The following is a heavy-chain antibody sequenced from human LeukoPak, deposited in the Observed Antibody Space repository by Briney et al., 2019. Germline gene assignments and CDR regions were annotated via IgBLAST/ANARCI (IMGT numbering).Heavy chain of an antibody. CDR3: ASAYGSGSYWGLAYWFDP. J-gene: IGHJ5*02. Sequence: ASVKVSCKASGYTFTSYDINWVRQATGQGLEWMGWMNPNSGNTGYAQKFQGRVTMTRNTSISTAYMELSSLRSEDTAVYYCASAYGSGSYWGLAYWFDPWGQGTLVTVSS. CDR2: MNPNSGNT. V-gene: IGHV1-8*01. CDR1: GYTFTSYD. D-gene: IGHD3-10*01.